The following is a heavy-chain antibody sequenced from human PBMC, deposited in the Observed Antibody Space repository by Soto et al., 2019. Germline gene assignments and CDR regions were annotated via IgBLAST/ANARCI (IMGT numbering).Heavy chain of an antibody. D-gene: IGHD6-13*01. Sequence: QVQLQESGPGLVKPSQTLSLTCSVSGGSISSGGNYWNWIRQHPGKGLEWIGYIYYSGSTYYNPSLKSRVTISGDTSKNQFSLKLSSVTAADTAVYYCARDPSIADFYGMDVWGQGTTVTVSS. CDR2: IYYSGST. J-gene: IGHJ6*02. CDR1: GGSISSGGNY. CDR3: ARDPSIADFYGMDV. V-gene: IGHV4-31*03.